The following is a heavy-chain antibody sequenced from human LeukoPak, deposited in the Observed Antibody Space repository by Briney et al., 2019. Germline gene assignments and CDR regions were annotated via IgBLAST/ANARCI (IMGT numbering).Heavy chain of an antibody. CDR3: ATIAPGDLFDS. D-gene: IGHD7-27*01. CDR2: FVPEDDET. Sequence: ASVNVSCKVSGSTLTEFSIHWVRHAPGKGLEWMGGFVPEDDETIYAQSFQGRVTMTEDTSTDTAYMELSSLRSEDTAMYYCATIAPGDLFDSWGQGTLVTVSS. CDR1: GSTLTEFS. V-gene: IGHV1-24*01. J-gene: IGHJ4*02.